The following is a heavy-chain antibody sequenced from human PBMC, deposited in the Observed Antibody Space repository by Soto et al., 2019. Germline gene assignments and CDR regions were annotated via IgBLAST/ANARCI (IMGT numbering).Heavy chain of an antibody. J-gene: IGHJ6*02. CDR3: AREGVRGMDV. Sequence: QVLRVQSGAEVKKPGASVKVSCKASGYTFTSYDINWVRQATVQGLEWMGWMNPNSGNTGYAQKFQGRVTTTRNTSMSTAYTELSSRRCEATAVYYCAREGVRGMDVWGQGTAVTVSS. CDR2: MNPNSGNT. CDR1: GYTFTSYD. V-gene: IGHV1-8*01. D-gene: IGHD2-21*01.